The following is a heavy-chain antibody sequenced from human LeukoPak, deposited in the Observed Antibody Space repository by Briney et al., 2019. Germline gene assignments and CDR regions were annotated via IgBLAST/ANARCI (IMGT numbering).Heavy chain of an antibody. J-gene: IGHJ4*02. CDR2: IYYSGST. CDR3: ARETLAAGTTGVDY. D-gene: IGHD1-1*01. Sequence: SETLSLTCTVSGDSISNYYWNWIRQPPGMGLEWIGYIYYSGSTYYNPSLKSRVTISVDTSKNQFSLKLSSVTAADTAVYYCARETLAAGTTGVDYWGQGTLVTVSS. CDR1: GDSISNYY. V-gene: IGHV4-59*12.